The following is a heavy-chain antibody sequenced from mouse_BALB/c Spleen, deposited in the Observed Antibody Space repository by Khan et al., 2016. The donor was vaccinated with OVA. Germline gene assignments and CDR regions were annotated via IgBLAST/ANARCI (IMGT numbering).Heavy chain of an antibody. J-gene: IGHJ4*01. CDR3: ARSTTDYYTMEY. CDR2: IYPYNDDT. V-gene: IGHV1S136*01. Sequence: VQLKQSGPELVKPGASVKMSCKASGYTFTDYVMNWVKQKPGQGLEWIGYIYPYNDDTESTERFKGKATLPSDKSSSTAYMDRSSLTSEDSTVYYCARSTTDYYTMEYWGQGTSVTVSS. D-gene: IGHD2-1*01. CDR1: GYTFTDYV.